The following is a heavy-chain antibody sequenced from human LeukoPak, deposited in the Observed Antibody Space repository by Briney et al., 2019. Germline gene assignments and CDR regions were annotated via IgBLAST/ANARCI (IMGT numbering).Heavy chain of an antibody. CDR3: ARSYYYDSSGHPFPWYFDY. CDR2: ISAYNGNT. D-gene: IGHD3-22*01. Sequence: ASVKVSCKASGYTFTSYGISWVRQAPGQGLEWMGWISAYNGNTNYAQKLQGRVTMTTDTSTSTAYMELRSLRSDDTAVYYCARSYYYDSSGHPFPWYFDYWGQGTLVTVSS. J-gene: IGHJ4*02. V-gene: IGHV1-18*01. CDR1: GYTFTSYG.